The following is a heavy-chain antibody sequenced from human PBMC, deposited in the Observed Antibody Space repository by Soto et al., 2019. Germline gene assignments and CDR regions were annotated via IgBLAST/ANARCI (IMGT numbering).Heavy chain of an antibody. Sequence: ASVKVSCKASGYTFSNFAMQWVRQAPGQRLEWMGWINAGNGNTKYSQKFQGRVTITRDTSASTAYMELSSLRSEDTAVYYCARDVGATGDWGQGTLVTVSS. D-gene: IGHD1-26*01. J-gene: IGHJ4*02. CDR2: INAGNGNT. CDR1: GYTFSNFA. CDR3: ARDVGATGD. V-gene: IGHV1-3*01.